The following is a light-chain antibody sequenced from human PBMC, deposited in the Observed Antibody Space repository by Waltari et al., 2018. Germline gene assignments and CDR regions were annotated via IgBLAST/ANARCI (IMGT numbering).Light chain of an antibody. Sequence: DIVMTQSPDSLAVSLREGATINGKSIRSVLVSSDSKNFLAWYQQKPGQSPKLLIHWTSTRESGVPDRFSGSGSGTDFTLTINTLQGEDVAVYYCQQYYSTPPTFGQGTKVEIK. J-gene: IGKJ1*01. CDR2: WTS. CDR3: QQYYSTPPT. V-gene: IGKV4-1*01. CDR1: RSVLVSSDSKNF.